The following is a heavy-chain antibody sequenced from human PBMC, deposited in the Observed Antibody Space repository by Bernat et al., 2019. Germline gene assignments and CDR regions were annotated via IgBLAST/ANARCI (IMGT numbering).Heavy chain of an antibody. CDR1: GFSLSTIGVG. D-gene: IGHD6-19*01. CDR2: IYWDDDK. V-gene: IGHV2-5*02. J-gene: IGHJ4*02. Sequence: QITLKESGPTLVKPTQTLTLTCTFSGFSLSTIGVGVGWIRQPPGKALEWLALIYWDDDKRYSPSLKSRLTITKDTSKNQVVLTRTNMDPVDTATYYCAHRRLAVAAFDYWGQGTLVTVSS. CDR3: AHRRLAVAAFDY.